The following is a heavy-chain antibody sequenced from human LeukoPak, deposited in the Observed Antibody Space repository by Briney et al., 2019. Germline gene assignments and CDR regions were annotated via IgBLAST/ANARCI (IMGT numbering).Heavy chain of an antibody. D-gene: IGHD5-24*01. V-gene: IGHV4-59*12. CDR1: GGSISSYY. Sequence: SETLSLTCTVSGGSISSYYWSWIRQPPGKELEWIGFIYYSGSTTKNPSLKSRVTMSADTSKNQFSLNLRSVTAADTAVYYCAREEMASYAFDIWGQGTMVTVSS. J-gene: IGHJ3*02. CDR2: IYYSGST. CDR3: AREEMASYAFDI.